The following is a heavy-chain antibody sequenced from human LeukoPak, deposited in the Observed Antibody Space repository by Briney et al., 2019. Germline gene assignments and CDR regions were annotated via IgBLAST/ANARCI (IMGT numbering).Heavy chain of an antibody. J-gene: IGHJ5*02. D-gene: IGHD4-17*01. CDR3: AREAAHYGDYNWFDP. Sequence: ASVKVSCKASGYTFTGYYMHWVRQAPGQGLEWMGWINPNSGDTNYAQKFQGRVTMTSDTSFSTAYMELSRLRSDDTAVYYCAREAAHYGDYNWFDPWGQGTLVTVSS. CDR2: INPNSGDT. V-gene: IGHV1-2*02. CDR1: GYTFTGYY.